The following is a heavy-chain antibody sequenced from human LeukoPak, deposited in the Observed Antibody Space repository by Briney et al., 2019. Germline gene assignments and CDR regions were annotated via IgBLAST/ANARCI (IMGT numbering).Heavy chain of an antibody. J-gene: IGHJ4*02. Sequence: GGSLRLSCAASGFTFSTYSMNWVRQAPGKGLEWVSSIATSSDYIYYAGSLKGRFTISRDNSENTLYLQMNSLRAEDTAVYYCANTPTSYYWGQGTLVTVSS. V-gene: IGHV3-21*04. CDR2: IATSSDYI. CDR3: ANTPTSYY. D-gene: IGHD2/OR15-2a*01. CDR1: GFTFSTYS.